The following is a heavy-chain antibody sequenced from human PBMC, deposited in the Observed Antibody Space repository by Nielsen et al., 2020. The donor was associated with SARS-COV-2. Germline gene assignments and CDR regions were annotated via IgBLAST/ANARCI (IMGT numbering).Heavy chain of an antibody. Sequence: VRQAPGQGLEWMGWMNPNSGNTGYAQKFQGRVTMTRNTSISTAYMELSSLRSEDTAVYYCARSSRITMVRGVIRSSYYYYYGMDVWGQGTTVTVSS. V-gene: IGHV1-8*01. CDR3: ARSSRITMVRGVIRSSYYYYYGMDV. CDR2: MNPNSGNT. J-gene: IGHJ6*02. D-gene: IGHD3-10*01.